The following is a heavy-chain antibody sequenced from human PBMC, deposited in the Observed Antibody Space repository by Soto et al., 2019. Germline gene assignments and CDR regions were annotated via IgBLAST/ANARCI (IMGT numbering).Heavy chain of an antibody. CDR1: GGSFTSNNW. V-gene: IGHV4-4*02. J-gene: IGHJ4*02. Sequence: QVQLQESGPGLVKPSGTLSLTCAVSGGSFTSNNWWTWVRQPPGQGLEWIGEIYRTGSTNYNPSLKRRVTISLDKYENQFSLKVTSLTAADTAVYYCASRDPGTSVDYWGQGTLVTVSS. D-gene: IGHD1-7*01. CDR2: IYRTGST. CDR3: ASRDPGTSVDY.